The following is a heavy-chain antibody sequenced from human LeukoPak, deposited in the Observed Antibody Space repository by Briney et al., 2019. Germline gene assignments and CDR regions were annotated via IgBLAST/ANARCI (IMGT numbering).Heavy chain of an antibody. Sequence: GESLKISCKGSGYSFTSYWIGWVRQMPGKGLEWMGIIYPGDSDTRYSTSFQGQVTISADKSISTAYLQWSSLKASDTAMYYCARQTQTTIFGVVIQNFDYWGQGTLVTVSS. D-gene: IGHD3-3*01. V-gene: IGHV5-51*01. CDR3: ARQTQTTIFGVVIQNFDY. CDR1: GYSFTSYW. J-gene: IGHJ4*02. CDR2: IYPGDSDT.